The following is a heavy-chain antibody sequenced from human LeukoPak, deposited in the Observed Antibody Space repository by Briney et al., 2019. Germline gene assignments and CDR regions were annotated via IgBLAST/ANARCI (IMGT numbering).Heavy chain of an antibody. D-gene: IGHD3-22*01. CDR3: ARDQGGVGTYYYDSSGYNRAFDI. CDR1: GGSISSSSYY. Sequence: ASETLSLTCTVSGGSISSSSYYWGWIRQPPGKGLEWIGSIYYSGSTYYNPSLKSRVTISVDTSKNQFSLKLSSVTAADTAVYYCARDQGGVGTYYYDSSGYNRAFDIWGQRTMVTVSS. CDR2: IYYSGST. V-gene: IGHV4-39*07. J-gene: IGHJ3*02.